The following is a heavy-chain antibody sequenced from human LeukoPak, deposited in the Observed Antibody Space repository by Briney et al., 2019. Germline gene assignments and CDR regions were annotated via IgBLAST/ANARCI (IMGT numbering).Heavy chain of an antibody. CDR3: ARDGYDSSGYVYHDY. CDR1: GFTFSDHY. CDR2: SRNKANSYTT. Sequence: GGSLRLSCAVSGFTFSDHYMDWVRQAPGKVLEWVGRSRNKANSYTTEYAASVKGRFTISRDNSKNSLYLQMNSLKTEDTAVYYCARDGYDSSGYVYHDYWGQGTLVTVSS. D-gene: IGHD3-22*01. V-gene: IGHV3-72*01. J-gene: IGHJ4*02.